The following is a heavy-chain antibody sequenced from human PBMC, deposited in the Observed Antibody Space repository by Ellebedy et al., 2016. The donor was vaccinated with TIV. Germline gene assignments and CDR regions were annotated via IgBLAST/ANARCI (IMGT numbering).Heavy chain of an antibody. CDR1: GYTFPDYG. J-gene: IGHJ2*01. CDR2: INCYNGNT. V-gene: IGHV1-18*01. CDR3: SRLAAGGVRYFDV. D-gene: IGHD6-13*01. Sequence: AASVKVSCKASGYTFPDYGISWVRQAPPGLEWKGWINCYNGNTNHAQKFQGRVTMTTDTPTSTAYMELRSLRSDDTAVYYCSRLAAGGVRYFDVWGRGTLVTVSS.